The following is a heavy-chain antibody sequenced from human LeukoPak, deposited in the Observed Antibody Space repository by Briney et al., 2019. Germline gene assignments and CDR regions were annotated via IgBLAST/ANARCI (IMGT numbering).Heavy chain of an antibody. Sequence: SETLSLTCTVYGYSISSGYYWGWIRQPPGKGLEWIGSIYHSGSTYYNPSLKSRVTISVDTSKNQFSLKLSSVTAADTAVYYCARHHRIAAAVDHWGQGTLVTVSS. CDR1: GYSISSGYY. CDR2: IYHSGST. D-gene: IGHD6-13*01. J-gene: IGHJ4*02. V-gene: IGHV4-38-2*02. CDR3: ARHHRIAAAVDH.